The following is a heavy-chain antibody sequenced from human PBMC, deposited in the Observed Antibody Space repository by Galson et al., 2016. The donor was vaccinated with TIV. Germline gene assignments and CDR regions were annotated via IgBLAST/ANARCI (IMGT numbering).Heavy chain of an antibody. CDR2: ITDDGSDT. V-gene: IGHV3-74*01. J-gene: IGHJ6*02. CDR1: EINFSRFW. Sequence: SLRLSCAASEINFSRFWMHWVRQVPGKGLMWVSRITDDGSDTVYADSVRGRFTISRDNAMDTLYLQMDSLRAEDTSVYYCARERRYYGVDVWGQGTTVTVS. CDR3: ARERRYYGVDV.